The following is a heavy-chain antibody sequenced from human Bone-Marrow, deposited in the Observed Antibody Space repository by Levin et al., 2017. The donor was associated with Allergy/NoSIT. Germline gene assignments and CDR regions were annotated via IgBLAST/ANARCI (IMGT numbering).Heavy chain of an antibody. CDR2: ISWNSGSI. CDR1: GFTFDDYA. CDR3: AKSDGSGSYSSLHPPTY. J-gene: IGHJ4*02. Sequence: GGSLRLSCAASGFTFDDYAMHWVRQAPGKGLEWVSGISWNSGSIGYADSVKGRFTISRDNAKNSLYLQMNSLRAEDTALYYCAKSDGSGSYSSLHPPTYWGQGTLVTVSS. D-gene: IGHD1-26*01. V-gene: IGHV3-9*01.